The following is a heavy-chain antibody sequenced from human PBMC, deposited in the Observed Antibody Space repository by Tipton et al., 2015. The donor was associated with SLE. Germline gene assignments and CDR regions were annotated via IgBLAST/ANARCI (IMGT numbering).Heavy chain of an antibody. J-gene: IGHJ4*02. CDR3: ASSCSGGSCYA. Sequence: TLSLTCGVSGYSITSGYYWGWIRQPPGKGLEWIGSIYHSGSTHYNPSLESRVTISLDPSKNQFSLKLSSVAAADTAVYYCASSCSGGSCYAWGQGTLVTVSS. CDR2: IYHSGST. D-gene: IGHD2-15*01. V-gene: IGHV4-38-2*01. CDR1: GYSITSGYY.